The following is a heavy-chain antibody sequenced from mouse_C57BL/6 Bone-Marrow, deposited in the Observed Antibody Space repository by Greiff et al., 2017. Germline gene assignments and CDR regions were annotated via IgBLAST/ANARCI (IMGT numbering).Heavy chain of an antibody. CDR2: IHPNSGST. CDR1: GYTFTSYW. D-gene: IGHD2-4*01. J-gene: IGHJ3*01. V-gene: IGHV1-64*01. CDR3: ARGRLRPWFAY. Sequence: QVQLQQPGAELVKPGASVTLSCKASGYTFTSYWMHWVKQRPGQGLEWIGMIHPNSGSTNYNEKFKSKATLTVDKSSSTAYMQLSSLTSEDSAVYYCARGRLRPWFAYWGQGTLVTVSA.